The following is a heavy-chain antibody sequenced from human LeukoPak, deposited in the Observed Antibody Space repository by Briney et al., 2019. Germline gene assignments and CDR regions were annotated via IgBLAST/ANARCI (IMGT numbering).Heavy chain of an antibody. Sequence: QPGGSLRLSCAASGFTFSGSAMHWVRQASGKGLEWVGRIRSKTNSYATEYAASVKGRFTISRDDSKNTAYLQVDSLKTEDTAVYYCTRHAGGAYYYYMDVWGKGTTVTVSS. CDR2: IRSKTNSYAT. CDR1: GFTFSGSA. J-gene: IGHJ6*03. V-gene: IGHV3-73*01. CDR3: TRHAGGAYYYYMDV. D-gene: IGHD3-10*01.